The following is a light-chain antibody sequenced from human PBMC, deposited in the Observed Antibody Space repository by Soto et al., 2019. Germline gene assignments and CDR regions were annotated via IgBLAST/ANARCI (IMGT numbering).Light chain of an antibody. V-gene: IGKV3-20*01. CDR1: QSVSNNY. Sequence: EIVLTQSPGTLSLSPWERATLSCRASQSVSNNYLAWYQQKPGQAPRLLIYGASTRATGIPARISGSGSGTEFTLTISSLQPDDFATYYCQHYNSYSEAFGQGTKVDI. J-gene: IGKJ1*01. CDR2: GAS. CDR3: QHYNSYSEA.